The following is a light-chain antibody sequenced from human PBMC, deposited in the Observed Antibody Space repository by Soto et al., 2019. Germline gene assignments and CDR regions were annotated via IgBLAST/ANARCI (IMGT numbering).Light chain of an antibody. J-gene: IGKJ5*01. Sequence: EIVLTQSPATLSLSPGERATLSCRASQSVDFSLACYQQQPGQAPRLLIYDESNRATGIPARFSGSGYGTDVTLTISILEPDDFAVYYCQQRRNWPPITFGHGTRVDIK. CDR3: QQRRNWPPIT. CDR2: DES. V-gene: IGKV3-11*01. CDR1: QSVDFS.